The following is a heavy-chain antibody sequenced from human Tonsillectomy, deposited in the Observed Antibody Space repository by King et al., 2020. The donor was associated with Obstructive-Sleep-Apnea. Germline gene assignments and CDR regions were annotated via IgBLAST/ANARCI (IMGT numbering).Heavy chain of an antibody. Sequence: VQLVESGGGLVKPGGSLRLYCAASGFTFSSYSMNWVRQAPGKGLEWVSSISSSSSYIYYADSVKGRFTISRDNAKNSLYLQMNSLRAEDTAVYYCARARGGYSGYDRPGGFYYYYYGMDVWGQGTTVTVSS. CDR2: ISSSSSYI. D-gene: IGHD5-12*01. CDR1: GFTFSSYS. CDR3: ARARGGYSGYDRPGGFYYYYYGMDV. V-gene: IGHV3-21*01. J-gene: IGHJ6*02.